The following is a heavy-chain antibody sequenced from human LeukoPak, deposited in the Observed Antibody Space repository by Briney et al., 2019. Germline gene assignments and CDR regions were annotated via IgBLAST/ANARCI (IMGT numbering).Heavy chain of an antibody. V-gene: IGHV3-30-3*01. CDR1: GFTFSSYP. CDR2: ISHDGSNK. CDR3: ARDRGATYYYYAMDV. J-gene: IGHJ6*02. Sequence: GRSLRLSCAASGFTFSSYPMHWVRQAPGKGLEWVAVISHDGSNKYYADSVKGRFTISRDNSENTLYVQMNSLRPEDTAVYYCARDRGATYYYYAMDVWGQGTTVTVSS.